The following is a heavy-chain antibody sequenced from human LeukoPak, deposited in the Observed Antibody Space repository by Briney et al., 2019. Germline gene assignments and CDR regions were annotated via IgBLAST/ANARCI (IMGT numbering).Heavy chain of an antibody. CDR3: ARDQGDAGTRIKRDGHYMDV. J-gene: IGHJ6*03. CDR2: ISYDGRHE. V-gene: IGHV3-30*01. CDR1: GFTFGSYA. Sequence: GRSLRLSCAASGFTFGSYAMHWVRQAPGKGLEWVAVISYDGRHEYYADSVEGRFTISRDSSKSTVDLQMNSLRGEDTAMYYCARDQGDAGTRIKRDGHYMDVWGKGTTVTVSS. D-gene: IGHD1-1*01.